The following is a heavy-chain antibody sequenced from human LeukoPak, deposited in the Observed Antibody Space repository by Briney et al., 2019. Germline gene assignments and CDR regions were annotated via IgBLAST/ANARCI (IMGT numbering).Heavy chain of an antibody. V-gene: IGHV5-51*01. CDR2: IHPGDSDT. CDR1: GYRFISNW. J-gene: IGHJ4*02. Sequence: GASLKISCKGSGYRFISNWIGWVRQMPGKGLEWMGIIHPGDSDTRYSPSFQGQVTISADSSISTAYLQWNSLKASDTAMYYCVRSAVGGYGYDYWGQGILVTVSS. D-gene: IGHD5-18*01. CDR3: VRSAVGGYGYDY.